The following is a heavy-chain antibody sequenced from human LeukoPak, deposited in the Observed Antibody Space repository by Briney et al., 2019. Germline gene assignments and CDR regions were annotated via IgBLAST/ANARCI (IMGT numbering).Heavy chain of an antibody. V-gene: IGHV1-46*01. D-gene: IGHD2-8*01. J-gene: IGHJ4*02. Sequence: ASVKVSCKASGYTFISYSMNWVRQAPGQGLEWMGIINPSGGSTSYAQKFQGRVTMTRDMSTSTVYMELSSLRSEDTAVYYCATGRLMVYAYRNWGQGTLVTVSS. CDR2: INPSGGST. CDR1: GYTFISYS. CDR3: ATGRLMVYAYRN.